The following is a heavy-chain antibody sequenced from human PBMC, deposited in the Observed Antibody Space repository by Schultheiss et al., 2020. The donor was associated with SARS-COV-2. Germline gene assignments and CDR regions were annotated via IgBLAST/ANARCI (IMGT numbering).Heavy chain of an antibody. Sequence: SETLSLTCTVSGGSISSGGYYWSWIRQHPGKGLEWIGYIYYSGSTNYNPSLKSRVTISVDTSRNQFSLKLSSVTAADTAVYYCARRAPPDIVVVPAVLHYGMDVWGQGTTVTVSS. CDR1: GGSISSGGYY. J-gene: IGHJ6*02. CDR2: IYYSGST. D-gene: IGHD2-2*01. CDR3: ARRAPPDIVVVPAVLHYGMDV. V-gene: IGHV4-61*08.